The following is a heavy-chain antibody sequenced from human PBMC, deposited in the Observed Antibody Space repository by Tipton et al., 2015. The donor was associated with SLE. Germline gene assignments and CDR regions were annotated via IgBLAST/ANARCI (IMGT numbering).Heavy chain of an antibody. V-gene: IGHV3-23*01. D-gene: IGHD3-22*01. CDR1: GFTFSSYG. CDR3: AKDSAYYYDTSGYSNY. Sequence: SLRLSCAASGFTFSSYGMSWVRRAPGKGLEWVSAISASGGSTYYADSVKGRFTISRDNSKNTLYLQMNSLRAEDTAVYYCAKDSAYYYDTSGYSNYWGRGTLVTVSS. CDR2: ISASGGST. J-gene: IGHJ4*02.